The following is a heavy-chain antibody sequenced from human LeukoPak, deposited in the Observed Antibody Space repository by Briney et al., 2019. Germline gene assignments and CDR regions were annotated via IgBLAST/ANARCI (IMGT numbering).Heavy chain of an antibody. CDR1: GGSISSYY. Sequence: PSETLSLTCTVSGGSISSYYWSWIRQPPGKGLEWKGLEWIGYIYYSGSTNYNPSLKSRVTISVDTSKNEFSLKLSSVTAADTAVYYCAGETAAARKGSWFDPWGQGSLVTVSS. D-gene: IGHD6-13*01. V-gene: IGHV4-59*01. CDR3: AGETAAARKGSWFDP. CDR2: IYYSGST. J-gene: IGHJ5*02.